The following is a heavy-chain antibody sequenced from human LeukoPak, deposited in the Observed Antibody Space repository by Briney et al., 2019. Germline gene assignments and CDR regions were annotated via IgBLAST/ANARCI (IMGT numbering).Heavy chain of an antibody. J-gene: IGHJ4*02. CDR1: GGSISSSSYY. D-gene: IGHD5-24*01. V-gene: IGHV4-39*01. CDR3: ASTGDGYNFPFDY. Sequence: PWETLSLTCTVSGGSISSSSYYWGWIRQPPGKGLEWIGSIYYSGSPYYNASLKSRATISVDTSKNQFSLKLSSVTAADTAVYYCASTGDGYNFPFDYWGQGTLVTVSS. CDR2: IYYSGSP.